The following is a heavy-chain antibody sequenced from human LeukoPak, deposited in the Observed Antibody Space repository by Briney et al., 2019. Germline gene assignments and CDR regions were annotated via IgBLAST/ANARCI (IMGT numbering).Heavy chain of an antibody. J-gene: IGHJ4*02. V-gene: IGHV1-69*05. CDR1: GGTFSSYA. CDR2: IIPIFGTA. Sequence: SVKVSCKASGGTFSSYAISWMRQAPGQGLEWMGGIIPIFGTANYAQKFQGRVTITTDESTSTAYMELSSLRSEDTAVYYCAAAPYYYDSSGPRGDYWGQGTLVTVSS. D-gene: IGHD3-22*01. CDR3: AAAPYYYDSSGPRGDY.